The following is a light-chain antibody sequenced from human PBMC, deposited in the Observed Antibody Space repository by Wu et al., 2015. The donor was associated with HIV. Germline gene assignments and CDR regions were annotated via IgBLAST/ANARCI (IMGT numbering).Light chain of an antibody. V-gene: IGKV3-15*01. CDR2: GAS. Sequence: EIVLTQSPATLSLFPGERATLSCRASQSISTNLAWYQQKPGQAPRLLIYGASTRATGIPARFSGSGSGTEFTLTISSMQSEDSAIYYCQHYNKIPPLTFGGGTKVEIK. J-gene: IGKJ4*01. CDR3: QHYNKIPPLT. CDR1: QSISTN.